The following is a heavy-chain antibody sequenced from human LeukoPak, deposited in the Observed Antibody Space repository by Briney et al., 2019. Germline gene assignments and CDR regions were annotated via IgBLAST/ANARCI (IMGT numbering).Heavy chain of an antibody. V-gene: IGHV3-23*01. J-gene: IGHJ3*02. Sequence: GESLRLSCAASGFTFSSYSMSWVRQAPGKGLECVSVIGASGGCTSYADSVKGRFTISRDNSKNTLYLQMNSLRAEETAVYYCAKDRGSSGWYRGAFDIWGQGTMVTVSS. CDR2: IGASGGCT. CDR1: GFTFSSYS. CDR3: AKDRGSSGWYRGAFDI. D-gene: IGHD6-19*01.